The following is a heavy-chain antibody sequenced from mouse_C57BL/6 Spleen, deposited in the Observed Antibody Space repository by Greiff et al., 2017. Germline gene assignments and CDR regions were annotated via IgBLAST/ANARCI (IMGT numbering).Heavy chain of an antibody. D-gene: IGHD1-1*01. CDR3: ARRDYYGRDYYAMEY. Sequence: QVQLQQPGAELVKPGASVKLSCKASGYTFTSYWMQWVKQRPGQGLEWIGEIDPSDSYTNYNQKFKGKATLTVDTSSSTAYMPLSSLTSEDSAVYYCARRDYYGRDYYAMEYWGQGTSVTASS. J-gene: IGHJ4*01. CDR2: IDPSDSYT. CDR1: GYTFTSYW. V-gene: IGHV1-50*01.